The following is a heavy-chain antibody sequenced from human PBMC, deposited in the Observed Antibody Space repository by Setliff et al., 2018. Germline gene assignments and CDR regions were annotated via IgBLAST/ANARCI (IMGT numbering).Heavy chain of an antibody. J-gene: IGHJ3*02. CDR1: GYTLTNYY. D-gene: IGHD3-3*01. CDR3: ARDRYYNSWSGTSITAPHDAFDI. V-gene: IGHV1-46*03. CDR2: INPSGGLT. Sequence: ASVKVSCKASGYTLTNYYMHWVRQAPGQGLEWMGIINPSGGLTRYAQKFQGRVTMTRDTPTSTVYMEVSSLRSEDTAVYYCARDRYYNSWSGTSITAPHDAFDIWGQGTMVTVAS.